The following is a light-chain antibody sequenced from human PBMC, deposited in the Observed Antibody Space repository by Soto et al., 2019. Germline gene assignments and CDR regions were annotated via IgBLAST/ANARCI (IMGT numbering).Light chain of an antibody. Sequence: QSVLTQPPSASGTPGQRVTISCSGSSSNIGSNTVNWYQQLPGTAPKLLIYSNTQPPSGVPDRFSGSKSGTSASLAISGLQAEDEADYYCAAWDDSLNGYVFGTGTKLTVL. CDR3: AAWDDSLNGYV. V-gene: IGLV1-44*01. CDR1: SSNIGSNT. CDR2: SNT. J-gene: IGLJ1*01.